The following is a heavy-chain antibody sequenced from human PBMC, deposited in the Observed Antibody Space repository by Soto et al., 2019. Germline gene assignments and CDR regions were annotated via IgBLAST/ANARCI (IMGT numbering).Heavy chain of an antibody. Sequence: GESLKISCKGSGYIFTNYWIGWVRQMPGKGLEWMGIIYPGDSNTRYSPSFQGQVTISAEKSISTAYLQWSSLKAAGTAMYYCARHRGVRDYYYGLDVWGQGTTVTVSS. CDR1: GYIFTNYW. CDR3: ARHRGVRDYYYGLDV. D-gene: IGHD2-8*02. V-gene: IGHV5-51*01. J-gene: IGHJ6*02. CDR2: IYPGDSNT.